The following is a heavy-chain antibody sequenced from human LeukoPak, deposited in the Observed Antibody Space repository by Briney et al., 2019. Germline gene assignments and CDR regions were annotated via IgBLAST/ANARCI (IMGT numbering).Heavy chain of an antibody. CDR1: GGSFSGYY. CDR3: ASTPPTGDFWSGYLRSPADAFDI. J-gene: IGHJ3*02. D-gene: IGHD3-3*01. CDR2: INPSGST. Sequence: SETLSLTCAVYGGSFSGYYWSWIRHPPGKGLEWIGEINPSGSTNYNPSLKSRVTISVDTSKNQFSLKLSSVTAADTAVYYCASTPPTGDFWSGYLRSPADAFDIWGQGTMVTVSS. V-gene: IGHV4-34*01.